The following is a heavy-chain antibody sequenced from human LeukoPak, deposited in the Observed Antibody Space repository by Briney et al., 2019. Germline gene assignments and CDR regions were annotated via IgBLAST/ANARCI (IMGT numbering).Heavy chain of an antibody. CDR3: ARVLGSEGAGPY. D-gene: IGHD1-26*01. J-gene: IGHJ4*02. Sequence: VSVKVSCKASGYTFTGYYMHWVRQAPGQGVEGMGWINPNRGGTNYAQTFQGRVTMTRDTSISTAYMELSGLRSDDTAVYYCARVLGSEGAGPYCGQGPLVPVSS. CDR1: GYTFTGYY. CDR2: INPNRGGT. V-gene: IGHV1-2*02.